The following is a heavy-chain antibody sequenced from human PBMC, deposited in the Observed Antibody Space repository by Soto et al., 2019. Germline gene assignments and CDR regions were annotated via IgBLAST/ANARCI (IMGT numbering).Heavy chain of an antibody. CDR3: GKVADSGYYTVDR. CDR1: GLTLSTSS. J-gene: IGHJ5*02. Sequence: EVQLVESGGMLVQPGGSLRLSCAASGLTLSTSSMNWVRQAPGKGLEWISYIRRHTSVTAYADSVQGRFTISRDSAKNSLYLQMDSLRVEDTAVYYWGKVADSGYYTVDRWGQGTLVTVSS. V-gene: IGHV3-48*01. D-gene: IGHD3-22*01. CDR2: IRRHTSVT.